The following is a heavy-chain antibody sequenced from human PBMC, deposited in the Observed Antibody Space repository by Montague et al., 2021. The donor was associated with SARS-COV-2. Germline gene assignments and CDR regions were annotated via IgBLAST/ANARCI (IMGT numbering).Heavy chain of an antibody. J-gene: IGHJ2*01. CDR2: IYYSGDT. D-gene: IGHD1-26*01. CDR1: GGSISTGSYY. CDR3: ARDRGWGSRGAGYIDL. V-gene: IGHV4-39*02. Sequence: SETLSLTCSFSGGSISTGSYYWGWIRQPPRKGLEWIGSIYYSGDTYYNPSLKSRVTMSVDTSKNQFSLRLSSVTAADTAIYYCARDRGWGSRGAGYIDLWGRGTLVTVSS.